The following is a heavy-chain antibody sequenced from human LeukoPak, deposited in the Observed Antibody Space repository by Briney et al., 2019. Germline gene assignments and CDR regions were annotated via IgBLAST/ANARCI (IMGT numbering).Heavy chain of an antibody. D-gene: IGHD2-2*01. CDR2: INPSGGST. CDR1: GYTFTSYY. Sequence: GASVKVSCKASGYTFTSYYMHWVRQAAGQGLEWMGIINPSGGSTSYAQKFQGRVTMTRDMSTSTVYMELSSPRSEDTAVYYCARDRGTRHNLNWFDPWGQGTLVTVSS. V-gene: IGHV1-46*01. J-gene: IGHJ5*02. CDR3: ARDRGTRHNLNWFDP.